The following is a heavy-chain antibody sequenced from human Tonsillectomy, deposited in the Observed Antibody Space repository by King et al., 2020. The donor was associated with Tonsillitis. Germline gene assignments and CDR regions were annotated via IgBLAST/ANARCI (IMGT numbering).Heavy chain of an antibody. CDR2: IKQDGSEK. CDR3: ASYYDSSGSSGFDY. D-gene: IGHD3-22*01. Sequence: VQLVESGGGLVQPGGSLRLSCAASGFTFSTYWMTWVRQAPGKGLEWVSNIKQDGSEKYYVDSLKGRFTISRDNAKNSLYLQMNSLRAEETAVYYCASYYDSSGSSGFDYWGQGTLVTVSS. V-gene: IGHV3-7*01. J-gene: IGHJ4*02. CDR1: GFTFSTYW.